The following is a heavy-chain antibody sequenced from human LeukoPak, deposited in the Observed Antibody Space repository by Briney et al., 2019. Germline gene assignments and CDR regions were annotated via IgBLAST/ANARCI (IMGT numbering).Heavy chain of an antibody. CDR2: INTDGGTT. CDR1: GFTFSNYW. CDR3: ARERRYLDWLLCDY. D-gene: IGHD3-9*01. Sequence: PGGSLRLSCAASGFTFSNYWMHWVRQVPGKGLVWVSRINTDGGTTSSADSVKGRFTISRDNAKNTLYLQMNSLRDEDTAVYYCARERRYLDWLLCDYWGQGTLVTVSS. V-gene: IGHV3-74*01. J-gene: IGHJ4*02.